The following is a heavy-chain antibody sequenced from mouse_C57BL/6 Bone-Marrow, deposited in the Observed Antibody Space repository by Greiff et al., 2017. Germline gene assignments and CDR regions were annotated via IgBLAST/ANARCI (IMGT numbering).Heavy chain of an antibody. CDR1: GYAFSSSW. V-gene: IGHV1-82*01. CDR3: ARGASYYYGSSGFAY. J-gene: IGHJ3*01. D-gene: IGHD1-1*01. Sequence: QVHVKQSGPELVKPGASVKISCKASGYAFSSSWMNWVKQRPGKGLEWIGRIYPGDGDTNYNGKFKGKATLTADKSSSTAYMQLSSLTSEDSAVYFCARGASYYYGSSGFAYWGQGTLVTVSA. CDR2: IYPGDGDT.